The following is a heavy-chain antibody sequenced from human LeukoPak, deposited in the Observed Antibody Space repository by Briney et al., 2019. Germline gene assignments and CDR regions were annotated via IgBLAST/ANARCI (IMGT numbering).Heavy chain of an antibody. CDR2: ISGSGGST. D-gene: IGHD3-10*01. CDR1: GFSFSSYV. CDR3: ARGGSPLIHYFDY. Sequence: GGSLRLSCAASGFSFSSYVMSWVRQAPGKGLEWVSAISGSGGSTYYADSVKGRFTISRDKSKNRLYLQMNSLRAEDTAVYYCARGGSPLIHYFDYWGQGTLVTVSS. J-gene: IGHJ4*02. V-gene: IGHV3-23*01.